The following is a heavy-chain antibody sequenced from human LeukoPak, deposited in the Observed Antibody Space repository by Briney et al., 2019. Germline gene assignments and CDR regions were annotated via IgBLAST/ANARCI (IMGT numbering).Heavy chain of an antibody. CDR1: SSYA. CDR3: ARQGSGNYLSPVNY. D-gene: IGHD1-26*01. CDR2: IYYSGST. Sequence: SSYAMRWVRQAPGKGLEWIGTIYYSGSTYYNPSLKSRVTISVDTSKNQFSLKLSSVTAADTAVYYCARQGSGNYLSPVNYWGQGTLVTVSS. J-gene: IGHJ4*02. V-gene: IGHV4-39*01.